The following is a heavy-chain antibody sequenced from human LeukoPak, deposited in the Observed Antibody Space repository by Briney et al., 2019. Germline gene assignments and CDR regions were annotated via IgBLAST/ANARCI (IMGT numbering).Heavy chain of an antibody. CDR2: IYHSGST. D-gene: IGHD6-13*01. J-gene: IGHJ4*02. Sequence: PSETLSLTCTVSGYSISSGYYWGWIRQPPGKGLEWIGSIYHSGSTYYNLSLKSRATISVDTSKNQFSLKLSSVTAADTAVYYCARVCCGSSWGPEIDYWGQGTLVTVSS. V-gene: IGHV4-38-2*02. CDR3: ARVCCGSSWGPEIDY. CDR1: GYSISSGYY.